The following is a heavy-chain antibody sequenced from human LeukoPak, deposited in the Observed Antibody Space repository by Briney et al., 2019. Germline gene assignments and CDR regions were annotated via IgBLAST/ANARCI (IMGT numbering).Heavy chain of an antibody. V-gene: IGHV4-59*08. CDR3: ARRGQQLVQDY. D-gene: IGHD6-6*01. CDR1: GGSISSYY. J-gene: IGHJ4*02. Sequence: PSEALSLTCTVSGGSISSYYWSWIRQPPGKGLEWIGYIYYSGSTNYNPSLKSRVTISVDTSKNQFSLKLSSVTAADTAVYYCARRGQQLVQDYWGQGTLVTVSS. CDR2: IYYSGST.